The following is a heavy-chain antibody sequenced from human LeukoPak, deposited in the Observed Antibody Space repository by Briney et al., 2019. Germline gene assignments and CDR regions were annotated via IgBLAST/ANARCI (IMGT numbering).Heavy chain of an antibody. Sequence: PGGSLRLSCAASGFTFSSYWMHWVRQAPGKGLMWVSRTNRDGRDTIYADSVRGRFTISRDNAENTLYLRMSSLRADDTAVCYCARDYHGSIDYWGQGTLVAVSS. CDR1: GFTFSSYW. V-gene: IGHV3-74*01. CDR2: TNRDGRDT. CDR3: ARDYHGSIDY. J-gene: IGHJ4*02. D-gene: IGHD3-10*01.